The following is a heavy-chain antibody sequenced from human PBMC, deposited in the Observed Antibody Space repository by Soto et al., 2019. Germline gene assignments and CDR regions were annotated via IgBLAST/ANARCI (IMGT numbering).Heavy chain of an antibody. CDR1: GGTLSDHG. CDR3: ARGVYGSGNYYTGPSAFDI. Sequence: QVQLEQSGAEVKKPGSSVKISCKASGGTLSDHGVSWLRQAPGQGLEWVGGTIPVFNTAKYAPKFQGRVTIAADKSTNIAYMELASLRSDDTAFYYCARGVYGSGNYYTGPSAFDIWGQGTLVSVSS. J-gene: IGHJ3*02. D-gene: IGHD3-10*01. CDR2: TIPVFNTA. V-gene: IGHV1-69*06.